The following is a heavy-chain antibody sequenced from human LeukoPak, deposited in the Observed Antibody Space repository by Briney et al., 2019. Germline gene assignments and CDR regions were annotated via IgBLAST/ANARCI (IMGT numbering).Heavy chain of an antibody. CDR1: GGSISSYY. CDR3: ARETVLRYFDWFSLNWFDP. Sequence: SETLSLTCTVSGGSISSYYWSWIRQPAGKGLEWIGRIYTSGSTNYNPSLKSRVTMSVGTSKNQFSLKLSSVTAADTAVYYCARETVLRYFDWFSLNWFDPWGQGTLVTVSS. CDR2: IYTSGST. D-gene: IGHD3-9*01. V-gene: IGHV4-4*07. J-gene: IGHJ5*02.